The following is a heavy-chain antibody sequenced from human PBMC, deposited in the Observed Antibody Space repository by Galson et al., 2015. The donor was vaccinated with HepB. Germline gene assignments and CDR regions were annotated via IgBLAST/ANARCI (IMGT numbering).Heavy chain of an antibody. D-gene: IGHD3-22*01. CDR3: ARFSSGYFLLDY. CDR1: GFTFTSSA. J-gene: IGHJ4*02. Sequence: SVKVSCKASGFTFTSSAVQWMRQARGQRLGWIGWIVVGSGNTNYAQKFQERVTITRDTSASTAYMELSSLRSEDTAVYYCARFSSGYFLLDYWGQGTLVTVSS. V-gene: IGHV1-58*01. CDR2: IVVGSGNT.